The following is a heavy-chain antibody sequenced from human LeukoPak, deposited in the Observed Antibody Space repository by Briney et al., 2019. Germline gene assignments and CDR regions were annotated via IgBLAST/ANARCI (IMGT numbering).Heavy chain of an antibody. V-gene: IGHV4-4*07. CDR1: GGSISSYY. CDR2: IYTSGST. Sequence: PSETLSLTCTVSGGSISSYYWSWIRQPAGKGLEWIGRIYTSGSTNYNPSLKSRVTMSVDTSKNQFSLKLSSVTAADTAVYYCARDGEVGPPTVTPIEYFQHWGQGTLVTVSP. D-gene: IGHD4-17*01. CDR3: ARDGEVGPPTVTPIEYFQH. J-gene: IGHJ1*01.